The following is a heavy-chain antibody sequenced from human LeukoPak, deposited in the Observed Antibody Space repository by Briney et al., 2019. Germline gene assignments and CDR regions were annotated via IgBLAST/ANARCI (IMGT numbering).Heavy chain of an antibody. J-gene: IGHJ4*02. CDR1: GFTFSSYW. D-gene: IGHD3-10*01. V-gene: IGHV3-7*04. CDR3: ARDGRSSGSNYY. Sequence: GGSLRPSCAASGFTFSSYWMSWVRQPPGKGLECVANIKQDGREKYYVDSVKGRFTISRDNAKNSLYLQMNSLRVEDTAVYYCARDGRSSGSNYYWGQGTLVTVSS. CDR2: IKQDGREK.